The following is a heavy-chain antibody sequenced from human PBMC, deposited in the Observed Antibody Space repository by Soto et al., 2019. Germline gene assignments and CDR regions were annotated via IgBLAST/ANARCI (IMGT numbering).Heavy chain of an antibody. J-gene: IGHJ4*02. CDR3: ATPGEYTDAYDY. CDR2: INPSGGST. D-gene: IGHD2-2*02. CDR1: GYTFTSYY. V-gene: IGHV1-46*01. Sequence: GASVKVSCKASGYTFTSYYMHWVRQAPGQGLEWMGIINPSGGSTSYAQKFQGRVTMARDTSTSTVYMELSSLRSEDTAVYYCATPGEYTDAYDYWGQGTLVTVSS.